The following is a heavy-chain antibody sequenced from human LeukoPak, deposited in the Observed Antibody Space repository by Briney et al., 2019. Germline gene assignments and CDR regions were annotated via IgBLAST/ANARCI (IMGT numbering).Heavy chain of an antibody. Sequence: GGSLRLSCAASGFTVSSNYMSWVRQAPGKGLEWVSVIYSGGSTYYADSVKGRFTISRDNSKNTLYLQMNSLRAEDTAVYYCANSRDGGPFDYWGQGTLVTVSS. CDR3: ANSRDGGPFDY. CDR1: GFTVSSNY. CDR2: IYSGGST. J-gene: IGHJ4*02. V-gene: IGHV3-66*01.